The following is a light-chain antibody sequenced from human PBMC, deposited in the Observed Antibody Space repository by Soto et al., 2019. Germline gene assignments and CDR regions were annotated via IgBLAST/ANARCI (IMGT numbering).Light chain of an antibody. J-gene: IGKJ3*01. V-gene: IGKV2-28*01. CDR3: MQALQTPFT. CDR2: LGS. CDR1: HSLLHSNGYNY. Sequence: DIVMTRSPLSLPVTPGQPSSVSCRSSHSLLHSNGYNYLDWYLQKKGKSPQVLIYLGSNRASGVPERFSGSGSGTDFTMKISRVEDEEVGVYYCMQALQTPFTFGPGTKVDIK.